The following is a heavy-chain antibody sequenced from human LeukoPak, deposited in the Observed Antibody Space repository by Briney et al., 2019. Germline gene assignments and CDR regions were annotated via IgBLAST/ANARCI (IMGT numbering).Heavy chain of an antibody. D-gene: IGHD6-13*01. CDR1: GGSFSGYY. CDR2: INHSGST. CDR3: ARAPSYFSSSSLYWYFDL. Sequence: SETLSLTCAVYGGSFSGYYWSWIRQPPGKGLEWIGVINHSGSTNYNPSLKSRVTISVDTSKNQFSLKLSSVTAADTAVYYCARAPSYFSSSSLYWYFDLWGRGTLVTVSS. V-gene: IGHV4-34*01. J-gene: IGHJ2*01.